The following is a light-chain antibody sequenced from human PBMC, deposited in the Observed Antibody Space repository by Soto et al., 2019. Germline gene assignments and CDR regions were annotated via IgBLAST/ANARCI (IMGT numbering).Light chain of an antibody. CDR3: QQCSWHPFTVT. CDR1: QSVSSN. J-gene: IGKJ4*01. Sequence: EIVMTQSPATLSVSPGERATISCRASQSVSSNLAWYQQKPGQAPRLLIYDASTRATGIPARFSGSGSGTEYTLTISSRQSKDSAVYYCQQCSWHPFTVTFGGGTKVEIK. V-gene: IGKV3-15*01. CDR2: DAS.